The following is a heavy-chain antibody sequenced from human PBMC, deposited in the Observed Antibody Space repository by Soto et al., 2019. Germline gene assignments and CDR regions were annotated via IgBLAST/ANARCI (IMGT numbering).Heavy chain of an antibody. CDR2: IYYSGST. CDR3: ASSNLSMVNNWFDP. Sequence: SSETLSLTCAVSGGSISSGGYSWSWIRQHPGKGLEWIGYIYYSGSTYYNPSLKSRVTISVDTSKNQFSLKLSSVTAADTAVYYCASSNLSMVNNWFDPWGQGTLVTVSS. V-gene: IGHV4-31*11. D-gene: IGHD3-10*01. J-gene: IGHJ5*02. CDR1: GGSISSGGYS.